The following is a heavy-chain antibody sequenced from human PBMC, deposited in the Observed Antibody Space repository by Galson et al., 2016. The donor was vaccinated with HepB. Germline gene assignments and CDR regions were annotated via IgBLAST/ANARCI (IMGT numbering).Heavy chain of an antibody. CDR3: ARGRAPKTLDTFDI. CDR2: LSHSSAYT. Sequence: SLRLSCAASGFTFSDFYMTWMRRTPGKSLEWVSYLSHSSAYTAYADSVKGRFIISRDNVRNSLFLQMSSLRVEDTALYFCARGRAPKTLDTFDIWGQGTMVTVSS. CDR1: GFTFSDFY. J-gene: IGHJ3*02. V-gene: IGHV3-11*06.